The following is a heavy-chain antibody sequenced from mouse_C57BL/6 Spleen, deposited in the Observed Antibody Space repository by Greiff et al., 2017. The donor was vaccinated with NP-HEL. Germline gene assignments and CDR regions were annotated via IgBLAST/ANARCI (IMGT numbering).Heavy chain of an antibody. CDR3: ARDTTVVAYYAMDY. CDR2: INPSSGYT. CDR1: GYTFTSYT. Sequence: QVQLQQSGAELARPGASVKMSCKASGYTFTSYTMHWVKQRPGQGLEWIGYINPSSGYTKYNQKFKDKATLTADKSSSTAYMQLSSLTSEDSAVYYSARDTTVVAYYAMDYWGQGTSVTVSS. J-gene: IGHJ4*01. V-gene: IGHV1-4*01. D-gene: IGHD1-1*01.